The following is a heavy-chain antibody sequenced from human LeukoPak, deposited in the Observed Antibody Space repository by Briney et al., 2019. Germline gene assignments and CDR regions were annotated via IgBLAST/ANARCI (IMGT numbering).Heavy chain of an antibody. D-gene: IGHD3-10*01. Sequence: GASVKVSCKASGYTFTSYDINWVRQATGQGLEWMGWMNPSSGNTGYAQKLQGRVTMTRNTSISTAYMELSSLRSEDTAVYYCARGLYGSGSYPLQHWGQGTLVTVSS. CDR2: MNPSSGNT. J-gene: IGHJ1*01. CDR3: ARGLYGSGSYPLQH. V-gene: IGHV1-8*01. CDR1: GYTFTSYD.